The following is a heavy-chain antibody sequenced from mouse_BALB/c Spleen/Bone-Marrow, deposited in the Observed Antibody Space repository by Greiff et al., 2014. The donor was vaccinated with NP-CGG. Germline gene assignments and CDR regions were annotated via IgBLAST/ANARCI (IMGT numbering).Heavy chain of an antibody. V-gene: IGHV2-9*02. CDR1: GFSLTSYG. CDR2: IRAGGST. CDR3: ARDPIYYDYDWYFDV. D-gene: IGHD2-4*01. J-gene: IGHJ1*01. Sequence: VQLVESGPGLVAPSQSLSITCNVSGFSLTSYGVHWVRQPPGKGLEWLGVIRAGGSTNYNSALMSRLSISKDNSKSQVFLKMNSLQTDDTAMYYCARDPIYYDYDWYFDVWGAGTTVTVSS.